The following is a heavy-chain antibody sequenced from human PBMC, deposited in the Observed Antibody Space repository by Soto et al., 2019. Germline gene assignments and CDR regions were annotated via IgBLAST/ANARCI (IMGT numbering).Heavy chain of an antibody. CDR1: GFTFSSYG. CDR3: ARDRQQPHYYYYYYMDV. D-gene: IGHD6-13*01. Sequence: GGSLRLSCAASGFTFSSYGMHWVRQAPGKGLEWVAVIWYDGSNKYYADSVKGRFTISRDNSKNTLYLQMNSLRAEDTAVYYCARDRQQPHYYYYYYMDVWGKGTTVTVSS. V-gene: IGHV3-33*01. CDR2: IWYDGSNK. J-gene: IGHJ6*03.